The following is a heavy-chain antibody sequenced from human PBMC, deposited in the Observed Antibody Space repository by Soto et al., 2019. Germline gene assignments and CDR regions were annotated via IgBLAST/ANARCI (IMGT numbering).Heavy chain of an antibody. J-gene: IGHJ5*02. V-gene: IGHV3-15*01. CDR1: GFTVKDAW. D-gene: IGHD3-3*02. CDR3: TQLDRDDP. CDR2: IRSQKDGGAT. Sequence: EIQLVESGGGVVKPGESLTLSCAASGFTVKDAWMHWVRQAPGKGLEWLGLIRSQKDGGATHYAAPVRDRFTISRDDSRNTLYLRMKGLKIEDTAVCYCTQLDRDDPWGQGTLVTVSP.